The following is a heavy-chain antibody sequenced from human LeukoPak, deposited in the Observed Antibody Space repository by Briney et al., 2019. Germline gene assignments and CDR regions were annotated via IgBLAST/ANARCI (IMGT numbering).Heavy chain of an antibody. CDR1: GFTFNSHR. J-gene: IGHJ4*02. CDR2: ISGSGGST. D-gene: IGHD3-10*01. CDR3: AKDPFGCPTY. V-gene: IGHV3-23*01. Sequence: GGSLRLSCVASGFTFNSHRMDWVRQAPGKGLEWVSAISGSGGSTYYADSVKGRFTISRDNSKNTLYLQMDSLRAEDTAVYYCAKDPFGCPTYWGQGTLVTVSS.